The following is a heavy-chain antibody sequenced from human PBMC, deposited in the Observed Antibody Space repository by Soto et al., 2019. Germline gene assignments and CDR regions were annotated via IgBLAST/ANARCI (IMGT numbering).Heavy chain of an antibody. J-gene: IGHJ3*02. D-gene: IGHD6-19*01. CDR1: GFTFSSYA. Sequence: GSLRLSCAASGFTFSSYAMHWVRQAPGKGLEWVAVISYDGSNKYYADSVKGRFTISRDNSKNTLYLQMNSLRAEDTAVYYCARGPSGLLPFYAFDIWGQGTMVTVSS. CDR3: ARGPSGLLPFYAFDI. V-gene: IGHV3-30-3*01. CDR2: ISYDGSNK.